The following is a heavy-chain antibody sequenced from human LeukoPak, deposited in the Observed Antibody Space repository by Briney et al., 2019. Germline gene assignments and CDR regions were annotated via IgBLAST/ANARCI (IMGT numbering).Heavy chain of an antibody. D-gene: IGHD6-6*01. V-gene: IGHV1-2*02. CDR2: INPNSGGT. J-gene: IGHJ3*02. CDR3: ARELKGSSSNPPGDDAFDI. Sequence: ASVKVSCKASGYTYTGYYMHSVRQAPGQGLEWMGWINPNSGGTNYAQKFQGRVTMTRDTSISTAYMEPSRLRSDDTAVYYCARELKGSSSNPPGDDAFDIWGQGTMVTVSS. CDR1: GYTYTGYY.